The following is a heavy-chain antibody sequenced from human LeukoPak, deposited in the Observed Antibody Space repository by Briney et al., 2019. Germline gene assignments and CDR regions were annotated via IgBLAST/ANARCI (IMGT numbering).Heavy chain of an antibody. V-gene: IGHV3-74*01. J-gene: IGHJ4*02. CDR2: INSDGGTT. Sequence: GGSLRLSCGASGFTFGTYWMHWVRQAPGKGLVWVSGINSDGGTTTYADSVKGRFTISRDNAKNTLYLQMNSLRVEDTAVYYCARVQQGGYFDNWVQGTLVTVSS. CDR1: GFTFGTYW. D-gene: IGHD3-16*01. CDR3: ARVQQGGYFDN.